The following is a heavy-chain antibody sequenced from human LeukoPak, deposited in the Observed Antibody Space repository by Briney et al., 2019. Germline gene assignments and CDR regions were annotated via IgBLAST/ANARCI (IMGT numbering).Heavy chain of an antibody. CDR1: GGSISSYY. J-gene: IGHJ4*02. CDR2: IYYSGST. D-gene: IGHD6-13*01. V-gene: IGHV4-59*08. Sequence: PSETLSLTCTVSGGSISSYYWSWIRQPPGKGLEWIGYIYYSGSTNYNPSLKSRVTISVDTSKNQFSLKLSSVTAADTAVYYCAALGSSWTIDYWGQGTLVTVSS. CDR3: AALGSSWTIDY.